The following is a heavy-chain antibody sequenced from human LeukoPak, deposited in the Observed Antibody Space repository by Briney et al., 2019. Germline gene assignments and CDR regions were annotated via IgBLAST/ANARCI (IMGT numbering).Heavy chain of an antibody. CDR2: INPSGGST. D-gene: IGHD3-22*01. CDR3: ARSAGYYYDSSGANDY. Sequence: GASVKVSCKASGYTFTSYYMHWVRQAPGQGLEWMGIINPSGGSTSYAQKFQGRVTMTRDTSTSTVYMELSSLRSEDTAVYYCARSAGYYYDSSGANDYWGQGTLVTVSS. CDR1: GYTFTSYY. V-gene: IGHV1-46*01. J-gene: IGHJ4*02.